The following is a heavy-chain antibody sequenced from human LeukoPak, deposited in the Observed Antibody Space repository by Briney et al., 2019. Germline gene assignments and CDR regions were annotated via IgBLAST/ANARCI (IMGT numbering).Heavy chain of an antibody. Sequence: LSLTCTVSGGSISSYYWSWIRQAPGKGLEWVSYISSSGSTIYYAGSVKGRFTISRDNAKNSLYLQMNSLRAEDTAVYYCARDRTRITMIVVGVDFDYWGQGTLVTVSS. V-gene: IGHV3-11*01. D-gene: IGHD3-22*01. CDR2: ISSSGSTI. CDR1: GGSISSYY. CDR3: ARDRTRITMIVVGVDFDY. J-gene: IGHJ4*02.